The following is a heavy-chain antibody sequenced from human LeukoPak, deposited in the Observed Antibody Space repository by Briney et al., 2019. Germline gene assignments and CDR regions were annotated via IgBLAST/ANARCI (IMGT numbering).Heavy chain of an antibody. J-gene: IGHJ6*03. CDR1: GGSISSSSYY. D-gene: IGHD5-18*01. CDR3: ARHPPGDVDTADYYYYYMDV. Sequence: SETLSLTCTVSGGSISSSSYYWGWIRQPPGKGLEWIGSIYYSGSTYYNPSLKSRVTISVDTSKNQFSLKLSSVTAADTAVYYCARHPPGDVDTADYYYYYMDVWGKGTTVTVSS. CDR2: IYYSGST. V-gene: IGHV4-39*01.